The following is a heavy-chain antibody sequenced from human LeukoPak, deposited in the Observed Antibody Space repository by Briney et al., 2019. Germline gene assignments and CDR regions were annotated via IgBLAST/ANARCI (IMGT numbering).Heavy chain of an antibody. CDR3: ARDFFPSYSSGSIPETIDY. Sequence: PGGSLTLSCAASGFMVSSNYMNWVRQAPGKGLEWVSVIYSGGSTYYADSVKGRFTISRDNSKNTLYLQMNRLRAEDTAVYYCARDFFPSYSSGSIPETIDYWGQGTLVTVSS. D-gene: IGHD6-19*01. V-gene: IGHV3-53*01. CDR1: GFMVSSNY. J-gene: IGHJ4*02. CDR2: IYSGGST.